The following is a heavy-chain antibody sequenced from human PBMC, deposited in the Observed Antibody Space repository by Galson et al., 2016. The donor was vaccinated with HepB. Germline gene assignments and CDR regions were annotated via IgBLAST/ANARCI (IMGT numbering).Heavy chain of an antibody. Sequence: SETLSLTCTVSGGPISSSSSYWGWIRQPPGKGLEWIGNIYYSGSTYYNPSLKNRVTISVDPSKNQFSLKLTSVTAADTAVYYCARAPIEYCRGGSCYSDYWGQGTLVTVSS. V-gene: IGHV4-39*01. CDR2: IYYSGST. CDR3: ARAPIEYCRGGSCYSDY. J-gene: IGHJ4*02. D-gene: IGHD2-15*01. CDR1: GGPISSSSSY.